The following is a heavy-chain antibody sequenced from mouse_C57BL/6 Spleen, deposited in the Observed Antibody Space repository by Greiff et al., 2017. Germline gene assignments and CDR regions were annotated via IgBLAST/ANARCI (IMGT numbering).Heavy chain of an antibody. D-gene: IGHD1-1*01. CDR1: GYTFTDYY. CDR3: ARGGITTVVATHYVDY. CDR2: INPYNGGT. Sequence: EVKVVESGPVLVKPGASVKMSCKASGYTFTDYYMNWVKQSHGKSLEWIGVINPYNGGTSYNQKFKGKATLTVDKSSSTAYMELNSLTSEDSAVYYCARGGITTVVATHYVDYWGQGTTLTVSS. J-gene: IGHJ2*01. V-gene: IGHV1-19*01.